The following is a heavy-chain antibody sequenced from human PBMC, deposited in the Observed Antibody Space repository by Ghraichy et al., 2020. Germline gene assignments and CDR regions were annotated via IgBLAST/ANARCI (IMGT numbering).Heavy chain of an antibody. CDR1: GYTFTTYG. Sequence: ASVKVPCKASGYTFTTYGISWVRQAPGQGLEWMGWISAFNGFTKSAQNLQGRVTMTTDTSTSTAYMELRSLRSDDTAVYYCARYYYYDINGFYYMDYWGQGTLVTVSS. J-gene: IGHJ4*02. CDR3: ARYYYYDINGFYYMDY. V-gene: IGHV1-18*01. D-gene: IGHD3-22*01. CDR2: ISAFNGFT.